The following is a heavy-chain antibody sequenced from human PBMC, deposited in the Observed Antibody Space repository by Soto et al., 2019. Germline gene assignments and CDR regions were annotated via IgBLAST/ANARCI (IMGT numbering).Heavy chain of an antibody. J-gene: IGHJ6*02. D-gene: IGHD4-17*01. V-gene: IGHV1-69*13. CDR2: IIPIFGTA. CDR1: AGTFSSYA. CDR3: ARDTSDDYGDYTPYYYYGMDV. Sequence: SVKVSCKASAGTFSSYAISWVRQAPGQGLEWMGGIIPIFGTANYAQKFQGRVTITADESTSTAYMELSSLRSEDTAVYYCARDTSDDYGDYTPYYYYGMDVWGQGTTVTVSS.